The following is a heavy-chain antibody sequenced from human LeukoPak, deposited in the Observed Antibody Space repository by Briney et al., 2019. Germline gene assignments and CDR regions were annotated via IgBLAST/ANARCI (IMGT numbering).Heavy chain of an antibody. Sequence: ASVKVSCKASGYTFTSYAMHWVRQAPGQRLEWMGWINAGNGNTKYSQKFQGRVTMTRDTSISTAYMELSRLRSDDTAVYYCARELLGYCSGGSCDNDYWGQGTLVTVSS. CDR2: INAGNGNT. CDR3: ARELLGYCSGGSCDNDY. V-gene: IGHV1-3*01. CDR1: GYTFTSYA. J-gene: IGHJ4*02. D-gene: IGHD2-15*01.